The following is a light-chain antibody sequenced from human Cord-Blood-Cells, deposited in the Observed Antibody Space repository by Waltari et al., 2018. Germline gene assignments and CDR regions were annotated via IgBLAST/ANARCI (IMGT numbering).Light chain of an antibody. CDR2: LNSDGSH. CDR3: QTWGTGIQV. Sequence: QLVLTHSPSASASLGASVKLTCTLSRGHSSYAIAWHQQQPEKGPRYLMKLNSDGSHSKGDGIPDRFSGSSSGAERYLTISSLQSEDEADYYCQTWGTGIQVFGGGTKLTVL. CDR1: RGHSSYA. J-gene: IGLJ3*02. V-gene: IGLV4-69*01.